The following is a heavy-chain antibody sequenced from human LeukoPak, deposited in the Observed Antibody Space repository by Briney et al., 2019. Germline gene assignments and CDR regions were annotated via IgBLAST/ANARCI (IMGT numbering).Heavy chain of an antibody. D-gene: IGHD6-19*01. Sequence: ASVKVSCKASGYTFTGYYMHWVRHAPGQRLEWIGWINPNSGGTNYAQKFQGRVTMTRATSISTASMELSRLRSDDTAVYYCARDDEDGSGWYTSAFDIWGQGTMVTVSS. V-gene: IGHV1-2*02. J-gene: IGHJ3*02. CDR2: INPNSGGT. CDR1: GYTFTGYY. CDR3: ARDDEDGSGWYTSAFDI.